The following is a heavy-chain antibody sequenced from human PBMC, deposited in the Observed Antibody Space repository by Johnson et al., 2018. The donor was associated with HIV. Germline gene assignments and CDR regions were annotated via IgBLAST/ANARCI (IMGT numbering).Heavy chain of an antibody. CDR3: ARDNNLSSAFDI. CDR2: IDQDGSEK. Sequence: VQLVESGGGLVQPGGSQRLSCVASGFTFSNYWMSWVRQAPGKGLEWVANIDQDGSEKYYVDSVKGRFTISRDNAKNSLYLQMNSLRAEDTALYYCARDNNLSSAFDIWGQGTMVTVSS. D-gene: IGHD2/OR15-2a*01. V-gene: IGHV3-7*03. J-gene: IGHJ3*02. CDR1: GFTFSNYW.